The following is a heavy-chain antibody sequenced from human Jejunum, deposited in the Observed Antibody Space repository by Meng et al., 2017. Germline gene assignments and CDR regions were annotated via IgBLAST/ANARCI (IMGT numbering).Heavy chain of an antibody. CDR1: GDSTRSDTYY. J-gene: IGHJ5*02. Sequence: SETLSLTCTISGDSTRSDTYYWSWLRQHPGRGLEWIGYLFYTGSTYYSPSLKSRVTMSVDTSKTQFSLKLSSVTAADTAVYYCARVKLSYCSRTSCYVFDPWGQGTLVTVSS. CDR2: LFYTGST. D-gene: IGHD2-2*01. V-gene: IGHV4-31*03. CDR3: ARVKLSYCSRTSCYVFDP.